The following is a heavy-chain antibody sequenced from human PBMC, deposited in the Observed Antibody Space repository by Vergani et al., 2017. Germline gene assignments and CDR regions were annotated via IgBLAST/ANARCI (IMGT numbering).Heavy chain of an antibody. J-gene: IGHJ4*02. CDR1: GYSISSGYY. CDR3: ARGSLNYFDY. V-gene: IGHV4-38-2*01. CDR2: IYHSGST. Sequence: QVQLQESGPGLVKPSETLSLTCAVSGYSISSGYYWGWIRQSPGKGLEWIGSIYHSGSTYYNPSLKSRVTISVDTSKNQFSLKLSSVTAADTAVYYCARGSLNYFDYWGQGTLVTVSS.